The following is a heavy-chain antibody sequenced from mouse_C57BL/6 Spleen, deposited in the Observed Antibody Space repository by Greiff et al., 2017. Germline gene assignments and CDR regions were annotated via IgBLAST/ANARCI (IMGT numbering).Heavy chain of an antibody. CDR2: INPSTGGT. CDR3: ARGGYYFDY. CDR1: GYSFTGYY. J-gene: IGHJ2*01. V-gene: IGHV1-42*01. Sequence: EVQLQQSGPELVKPGASVKISCKASGYSFTGYYMNWVKQSPEKSLEWIGEINPSTGGTTYNQKFKAKATLTVDKSSSTAYMQLKSLTSEDSAVYYCARGGYYFDYWGQCTTLTVSS.